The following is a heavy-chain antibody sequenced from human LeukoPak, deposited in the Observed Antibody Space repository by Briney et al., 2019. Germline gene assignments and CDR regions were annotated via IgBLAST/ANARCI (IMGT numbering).Heavy chain of an antibody. J-gene: IGHJ4*02. CDR1: GFTVSTNY. V-gene: IGHV3-66*01. Sequence: SGGSLRLPCAASGFTVSTNYMNWVRQAPGKGLEWVSVVYMGGTTYYADSVKGRFTISRDSTKNTIYLQMNNLRAEDTAVYYCARGLLRDGYTYTYSFDYWGQGALVTVSS. CDR3: ARGLLRDGYTYTYSFDY. D-gene: IGHD5-18*01. CDR2: VYMGGTT.